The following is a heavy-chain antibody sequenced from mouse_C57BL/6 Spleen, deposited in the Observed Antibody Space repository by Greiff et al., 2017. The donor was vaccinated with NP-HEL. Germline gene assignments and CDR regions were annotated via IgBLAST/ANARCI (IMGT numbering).Heavy chain of an antibody. J-gene: IGHJ3*01. Sequence: EVQLQQSGPELVKPGASVKIPCKASGYTFTDYNMDWVKQSHGKSLEWIGDINPNNGGTIYNQKFKGKATLTVDKSSSTAYMELRSLTSEDTAVYYCAREGGTIRYLLRWFAYWGQGTLVTVSA. V-gene: IGHV1-18*01. D-gene: IGHD1-1*01. CDR2: INPNNGGT. CDR1: GYTFTDYN. CDR3: AREGGTIRYLLRWFAY.